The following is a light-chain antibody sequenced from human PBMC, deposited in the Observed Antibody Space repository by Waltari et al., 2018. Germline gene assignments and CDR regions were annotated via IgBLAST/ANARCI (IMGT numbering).Light chain of an antibody. CDR2: ATS. J-gene: IGKJ1*01. CDR1: QTISIY. Sequence: DIQMTQSPSPLSASVGDRVTITCRASQTISIYLNWYQQKPGKAPTLLIYATSSLQSGVPSRFSGSGSETDFTLTISSLQPEDFATYYCQQSYSTPPWTFGQGTKVEIK. V-gene: IGKV1-39*01. CDR3: QQSYSTPPWT.